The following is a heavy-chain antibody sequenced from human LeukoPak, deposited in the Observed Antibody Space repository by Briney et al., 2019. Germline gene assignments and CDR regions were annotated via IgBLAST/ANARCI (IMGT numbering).Heavy chain of an antibody. V-gene: IGHV1-69*04. Sequence: ASVKVSCKASGGTLSSYAISWVRQAPGQGLEWMGRIIPILGIANYAQKFQGRVTITADKSTSTAYMELSSLRSEDTAVYYCATNLWFGGSIYWYFDLWGRGTLVTVSS. CDR3: ATNLWFGGSIYWYFDL. J-gene: IGHJ2*01. CDR2: IIPILGIA. CDR1: GGTLSSYA. D-gene: IGHD3-10*01.